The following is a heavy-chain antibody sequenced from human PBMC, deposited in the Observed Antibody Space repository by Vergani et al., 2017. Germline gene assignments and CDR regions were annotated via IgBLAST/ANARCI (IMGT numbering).Heavy chain of an antibody. Sequence: EVQLVQSGAEVKKPGESLKISCKGSGYSFTSYWIGWVRQMPGKGLEWMGIIYPGDSDTRYSPSFQGQVTISADKSISTAYLQWSSLKASDTAMYYCARLYYDFWSGNVPYYSGMDVWGQGTTVTVSS. CDR1: GYSFTSYW. CDR3: ARLYYDFWSGNVPYYSGMDV. D-gene: IGHD3-3*01. V-gene: IGHV5-51*03. J-gene: IGHJ6*02. CDR2: IYPGDSDT.